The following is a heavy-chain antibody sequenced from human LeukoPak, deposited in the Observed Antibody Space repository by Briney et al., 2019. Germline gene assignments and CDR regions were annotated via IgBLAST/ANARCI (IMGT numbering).Heavy chain of an antibody. J-gene: IGHJ4*02. CDR1: GFTFDDYA. V-gene: IGHV3-9*01. CDR2: ISWSSATI. CDR3: AKDMETTVVTPTFDY. D-gene: IGHD4-23*01. Sequence: GGSLRLSCAASGFTFDDYAMHWVRQAPGKGLEWVSGISWSSATIGYADSVKGRFTISRDSAKNSLYLQMNSLRAEDTALYYCAKDMETTVVTPTFDYWGQGTLVTVSS.